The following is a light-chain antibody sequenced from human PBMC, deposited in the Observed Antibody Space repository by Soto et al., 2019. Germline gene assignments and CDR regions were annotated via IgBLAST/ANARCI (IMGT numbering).Light chain of an antibody. CDR1: QGISTW. Sequence: DIQMTQSPSFVSASVGDRVTIACRASQGISTWVVWYQQKPGAAPKLLIHSSSNLQSGVPSRFRGSGSGTDFTLTISSLEPEDFAVYYCQQRSNWRFGGGTKVDIK. CDR2: SSS. J-gene: IGKJ4*01. V-gene: IGKV1-12*01. CDR3: QQRSNWR.